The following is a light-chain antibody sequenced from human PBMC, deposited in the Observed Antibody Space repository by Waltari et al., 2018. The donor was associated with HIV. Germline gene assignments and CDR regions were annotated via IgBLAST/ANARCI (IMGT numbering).Light chain of an antibody. CDR1: SSDVRVYIY. CDR3: SSYAGSNSYV. CDR2: EVT. Sequence: QSALTQPPSASGSPGQSVTISCTGTSSDVRVYIYVSWYQQHPGKAPNLMIYEVTKRPSGVPDRFSGSKSGNTASLTVSGLQAEDEADYYCSSYAGSNSYVFGTGTKVTVL. J-gene: IGLJ1*01. V-gene: IGLV2-8*01.